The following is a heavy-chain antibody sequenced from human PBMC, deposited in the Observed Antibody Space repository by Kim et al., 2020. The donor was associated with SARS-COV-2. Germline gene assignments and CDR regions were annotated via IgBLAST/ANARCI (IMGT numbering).Heavy chain of an antibody. D-gene: IGHD6-6*01. CDR3: TRDLVPGGADY. CDR2: LSLDSDRI. V-gene: IGHV3-9*01. Sequence: GGSLRLSCAVSGFTFKSFAVHWVRQPPGKGLEWVSGLSLDSDRIGYADSVKGRFTVSRDNAKDTLYLQMDRLRIEDTAFYYCTRDLVPGGADYWGQGTLVTVSS. J-gene: IGHJ4*02. CDR1: GFTFKSFA.